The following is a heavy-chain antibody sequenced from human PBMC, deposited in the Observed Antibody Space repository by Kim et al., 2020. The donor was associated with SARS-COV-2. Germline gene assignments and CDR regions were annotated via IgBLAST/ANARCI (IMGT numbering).Heavy chain of an antibody. CDR3: ARGSGYYFY. CDR2: MSSSGSA. D-gene: IGHD5-12*01. CDR1: CASISNYF. V-gene: IGHV4-59*13. Sequence: SETLSLTCTVSCASISNYFYTWVRQPPGNGLEWIGYMSSSGSANYNPSLKSRVTTSVDTSRNQFSLELSSVTAADTAVYFCARGSGYYFYWGQGILVTVSS. J-gene: IGHJ4*02.